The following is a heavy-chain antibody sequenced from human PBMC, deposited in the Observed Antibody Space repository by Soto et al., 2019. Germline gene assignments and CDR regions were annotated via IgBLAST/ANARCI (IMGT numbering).Heavy chain of an antibody. CDR1: GFTFSDYY. V-gene: IGHV3-11*06. J-gene: IGHJ4*02. CDR2: ISSSSSYT. D-gene: IGHD3-22*01. CDR3: ARSPGSYYYDSSGYYHY. Sequence: GGSLRLSCAASGFTFSDYYMSWIRQAPGKGLEWVSYISSSSSYTNYADSVKGRFTISRDNAKNSLYLQMNSLRAEDTAVYYCARSPGSYYYDSSGYYHYWGQGTLVTVSS.